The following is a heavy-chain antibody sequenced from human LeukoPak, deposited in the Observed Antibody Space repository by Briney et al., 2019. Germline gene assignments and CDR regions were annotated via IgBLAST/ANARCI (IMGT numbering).Heavy chain of an antibody. D-gene: IGHD3-10*01. CDR2: IIPIFGTA. J-gene: IGHJ6*03. CDR3: ARDGGTMVQGVIAYYYYMDV. CDR1: GCTFTGYY. Sequence: PTASVKVSCKASGCTFTGYYMHWVRQAPAQGLEWMGGIIPIFGTANYAQKVQGRVTITADKSTSTAYMELSSLRSEDTVVYYCARDGGTMVQGVIAYYYYMDVWGKGATVTVCS. V-gene: IGHV1-69*06.